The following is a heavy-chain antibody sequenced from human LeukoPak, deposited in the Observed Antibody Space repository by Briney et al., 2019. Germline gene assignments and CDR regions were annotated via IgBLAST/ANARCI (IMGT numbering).Heavy chain of an antibody. J-gene: IGHJ4*02. Sequence: PGGSLRLSCAAPGFTFSGYLMSWVRDAPGKGPECVANIKEDGSEKHYVDSVKGRFTISRDNAMNSLYLQINSLRVEDTAVYYCARGGRWDFDFWGQGTLVTVSS. CDR3: ARGGRWDFDF. CDR1: GFTFSGYL. D-gene: IGHD1-26*01. CDR2: IKEDGSEK. V-gene: IGHV3-7*03.